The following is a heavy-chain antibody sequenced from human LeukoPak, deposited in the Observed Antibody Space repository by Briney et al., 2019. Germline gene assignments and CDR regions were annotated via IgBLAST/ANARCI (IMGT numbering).Heavy chain of an antibody. V-gene: IGHV3-23*01. D-gene: IGHD2-15*01. CDR1: GFTFSSYA. CDR2: VFCSGGST. J-gene: IGHJ6*02. CDR3: AKVSRGYCRGGTCYYFYGLDV. Sequence: GGSLRLSCAASGFTFSSYAMSWVRQAAGKGLEWVSSVFCSGGSTYYADSVKGRFTISRENSKTTLYLQMNTLRAEDTAVYYCAKVSRGYCRGGTCYYFYGLDVWGQGTTVTVSS.